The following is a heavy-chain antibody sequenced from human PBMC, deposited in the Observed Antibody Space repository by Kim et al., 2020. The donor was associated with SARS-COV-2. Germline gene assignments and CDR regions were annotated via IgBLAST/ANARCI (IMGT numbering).Heavy chain of an antibody. D-gene: IGHD6-13*01. CDR3: ASVAAAGPTFCYYYDMDV. V-gene: IGHV3-21*01. CDR2: ISSSSSYI. J-gene: IGHJ6*02. Sequence: GGSLRLSCAASGFTFSSYSMNWVRQAPGKGLEWVSSISSSSSYIYYADSVKGRFTISRDNAKNSLYLQMNSLRAEDTAVYYCASVAAAGPTFCYYYDMDVWGQGTTVTASS. CDR1: GFTFSSYS.